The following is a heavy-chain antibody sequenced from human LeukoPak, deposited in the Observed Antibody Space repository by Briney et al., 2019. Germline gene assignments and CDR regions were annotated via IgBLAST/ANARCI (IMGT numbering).Heavy chain of an antibody. D-gene: IGHD2-2*01. CDR3: ARVKYCSSASCYSYFDY. Sequence: GGSLRLSCAASGFTFSTYWMHWVRQAPGKGLVWVSRISSDGSTTTYADSVKGRFTISRDNAKNTLYPQMNSLRAEDTAVYYCARVKYCSSASCYSYFDYWGQGTLVTVSS. CDR2: ISSDGSTT. J-gene: IGHJ4*02. CDR1: GFTFSTYW. V-gene: IGHV3-74*01.